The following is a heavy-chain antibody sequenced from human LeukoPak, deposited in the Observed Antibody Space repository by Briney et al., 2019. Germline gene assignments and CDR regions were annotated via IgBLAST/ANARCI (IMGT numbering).Heavy chain of an antibody. Sequence: ASVKVSCKVSGYTLTELSMHWVRQAPGKGLEWMGGFDPEDGETIYAQKFQGRVTMTEDTSTDTAYMELSSLRSEDTAVYYCATETPTGYSTRYAFDIWGQGTMVTVSS. J-gene: IGHJ3*02. CDR1: GYTLTELS. CDR3: ATETPTGYSTRYAFDI. V-gene: IGHV1-24*01. D-gene: IGHD3-9*01. CDR2: FDPEDGET.